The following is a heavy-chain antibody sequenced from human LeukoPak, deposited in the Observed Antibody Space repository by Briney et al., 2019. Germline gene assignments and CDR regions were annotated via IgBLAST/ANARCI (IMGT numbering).Heavy chain of an antibody. CDR2: IYYSGST. Sequence: SETLSLTCTVSGGSISSSSYYWGWIRQPPGKGLEWIGSIYYSGSTYYNPSLKSRVTISVDTSKNQFSLKLSSVTAADTAVYYFARHRMIVDDAFDIWAQGTMVTVSS. CDR3: ARHRMIVDDAFDI. J-gene: IGHJ3*02. CDR1: GGSISSSSYY. V-gene: IGHV4-39*01. D-gene: IGHD3-22*01.